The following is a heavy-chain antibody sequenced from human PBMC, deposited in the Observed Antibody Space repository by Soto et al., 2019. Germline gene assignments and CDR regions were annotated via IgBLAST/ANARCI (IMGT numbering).Heavy chain of an antibody. V-gene: IGHV2-5*02. Sequence: QITLKESGPTLVKPTQTLTLTCTFSGFSLTTRGVGVGWIRQPPGKALECLALIYWDDDKRYSPSLQSRLSITKDTSKNQEVLTMTDVYPVDTATYYCAHIPNYYQYDWFAPWGQGPLVSVSS. CDR2: IYWDDDK. J-gene: IGHJ5*02. CDR3: AHIPNYYQYDWFAP. D-gene: IGHD3-16*01. CDR1: GFSLTTRGVG.